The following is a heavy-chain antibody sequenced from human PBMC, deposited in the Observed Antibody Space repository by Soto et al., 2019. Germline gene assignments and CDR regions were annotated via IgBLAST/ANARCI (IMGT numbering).Heavy chain of an antibody. CDR3: VKDGRSGWNYSYGLDV. J-gene: IGHJ6*02. CDR1: GFTFSIYG. Sequence: GGSXRLSCASSGFTFSIYGMHWVRQAPGKGLEWVAVISYDGRNKYYADSVKGRFTISRDNSKNTLYLQMSSLRPEDTAVYYCVKDGRSGWNYSYGLDVWGQGPTVTVS. V-gene: IGHV3-30*18. CDR2: ISYDGRNK. D-gene: IGHD6-19*01.